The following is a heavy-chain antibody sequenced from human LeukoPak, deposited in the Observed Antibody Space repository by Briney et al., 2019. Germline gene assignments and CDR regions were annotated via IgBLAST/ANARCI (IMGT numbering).Heavy chain of an antibody. CDR3: ARLWRAAIDY. CDR2: FYYSGST. Sequence: PSETLSLTCTVVSGGSISSSSYYWGWIRQPPGKGLEWIGSFYYSGSTYYNPSLKSRVTISADTSKNQFSLKLSSVTAADTAVYYCARLWRAAIDYWGQGTLVTVSS. CDR1: GGSISSSSYY. V-gene: IGHV4-39*01. D-gene: IGHD1-1*01. J-gene: IGHJ4*02.